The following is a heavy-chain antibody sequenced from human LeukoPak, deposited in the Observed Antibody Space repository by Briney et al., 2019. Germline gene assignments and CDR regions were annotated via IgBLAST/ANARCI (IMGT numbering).Heavy chain of an antibody. J-gene: IGHJ4*02. Sequence: GRSLRLSCAASGFTFDDYATHWVRQAPGKGLEWVSGISWNSGSIGYADSVKGRFTISRDNAKNSLYLQMNSLRAEDTALYYCAKDHGVRGSHPLDYWGQGTLVTVSS. CDR1: GFTFDDYA. D-gene: IGHD3-16*02. CDR2: ISWNSGSI. CDR3: AKDHGVRGSHPLDY. V-gene: IGHV3-9*01.